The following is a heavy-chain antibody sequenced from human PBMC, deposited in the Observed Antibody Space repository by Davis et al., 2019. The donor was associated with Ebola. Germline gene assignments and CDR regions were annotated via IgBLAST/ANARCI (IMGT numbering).Heavy chain of an antibody. CDR2: ITSSSSII. D-gene: IGHD6-19*01. V-gene: IGHV3-48*02. Sequence: GESLKISCAASGFSFSTYSMNWVRQAPGKGLEWISYITSSSSIIYYADSVKGRLTISRDNAKNSLYLQMNSLRDEDTAVYYCAATRYKSGWYPDSWGQGTLVTVSS. CDR1: GFSFSTYS. J-gene: IGHJ4*02. CDR3: AATRYKSGWYPDS.